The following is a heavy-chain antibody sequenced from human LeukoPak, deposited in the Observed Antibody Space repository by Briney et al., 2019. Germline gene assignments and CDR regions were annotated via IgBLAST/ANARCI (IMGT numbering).Heavy chain of an antibody. V-gene: IGHV3-21*01. D-gene: IGHD2-2*01. Sequence: GGSLRLSCAASGFTFTSYSMNWVRQAPGKGLEWVSSITSSSRYIYYADSVKGRFTISRDKAKNSLYLQMNSLRAEDTAVYYCARDPGYCSSTSCYSYYFDCWGQGTLVTVSS. CDR3: ARDPGYCSSTSCYSYYFDC. J-gene: IGHJ4*02. CDR2: ITSSSRYI. CDR1: GFTFTSYS.